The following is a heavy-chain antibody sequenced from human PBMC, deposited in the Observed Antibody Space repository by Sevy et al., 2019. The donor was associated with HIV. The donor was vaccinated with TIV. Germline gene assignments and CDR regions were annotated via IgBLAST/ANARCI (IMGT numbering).Heavy chain of an antibody. CDR2: VSGSGGST. CDR3: ARDPHEIMLSGSYYLY. J-gene: IGHJ4*02. V-gene: IGHV3-23*01. Sequence: GGSLRLSCAASEFTFRSYTMSWVRQAPGKGLEWVAGVSGSGGSTFYADSVKGRFTISRDNPKNTLYLQMNSLRDEDTAVYYCARDPHEIMLSGSYYLYWGQGTRVTVSS. D-gene: IGHD1-26*01. CDR1: EFTFRSYT.